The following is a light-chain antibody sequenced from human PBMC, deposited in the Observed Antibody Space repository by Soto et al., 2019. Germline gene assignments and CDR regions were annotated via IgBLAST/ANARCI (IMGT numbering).Light chain of an antibody. CDR1: SSDVGGHNF. V-gene: IGLV2-8*01. Sequence: QSVLTQPPSASGSPGQSVTISCTGTSSDVGGHNFVSWYQQHPGKAPKFLIYAVTKRPSGVPDRFSGSKSGITASLTVSGLQADDEAYYYCSAYAGNNSPVIFGGGTKVTVL. CDR3: SAYAGNNSPVI. J-gene: IGLJ2*01. CDR2: AVT.